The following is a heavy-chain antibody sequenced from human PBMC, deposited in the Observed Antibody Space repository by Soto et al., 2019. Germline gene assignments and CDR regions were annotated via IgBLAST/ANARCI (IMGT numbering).Heavy chain of an antibody. J-gene: IGHJ4*02. D-gene: IGHD4-17*01. Sequence: SETLSLTCTVSGGSISPYYWSWIRQPPGKGLEWIGYIYYSGSTNYNPSLKSRVTISVDTSKNQFSLKLSSVTAADTAVYYCARDATIYGDPYYFDYWGQGTLVTVSS. CDR1: GGSISPYY. V-gene: IGHV4-59*01. CDR3: ARDATIYGDPYYFDY. CDR2: IYYSGST.